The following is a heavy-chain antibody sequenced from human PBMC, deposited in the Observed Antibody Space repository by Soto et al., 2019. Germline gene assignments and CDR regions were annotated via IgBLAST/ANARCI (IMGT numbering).Heavy chain of an antibody. CDR1: GFMFGDYA. CDR2: ISWSSSST. CDR3: GRANKRSVSWSFGGTNSYYFAH. Sequence: EVRLVESGGTLVQPGRSLRLSCAGSGFMFGDYAMHWVRQAPGKGLEWVSGISWSSSSTAYADSVKGRFTISRDDAKNSLYPQMNRLRPEDKAFYYCGRANKRSVSWSFGGTNSYYFAHWGQGALVSVSS. V-gene: IGHV3-9*01. D-gene: IGHD3-16*01. J-gene: IGHJ4*02.